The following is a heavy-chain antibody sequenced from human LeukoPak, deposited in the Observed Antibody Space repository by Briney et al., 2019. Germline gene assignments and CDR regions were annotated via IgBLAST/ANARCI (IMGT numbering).Heavy chain of an antibody. J-gene: IGHJ4*02. CDR1: GYTFTIYA. D-gene: IGHD5-24*01. Sequence: ASVKVSCKASGYTFTIYAMHWVRQAPGQRLEWMGWINAGNGNTKYSQKFQGRVTITRDTSASTAYMELSSLRSEDTAVYYCARDRMATIRFDYWGQGTLVTVSS. CDR2: INAGNGNT. V-gene: IGHV1-3*01. CDR3: ARDRMATIRFDY.